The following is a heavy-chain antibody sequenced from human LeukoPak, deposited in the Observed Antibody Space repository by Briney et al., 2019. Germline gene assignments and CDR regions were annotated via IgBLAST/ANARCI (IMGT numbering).Heavy chain of an antibody. V-gene: IGHV4-34*01. CDR2: INHSGST. CDR1: SGSFSGYY. J-gene: IGHJ5*02. Sequence: PSETLSLTCAVYSGSFSGYYWSWIRQPPGKGLEWIGEINHSGSTNYNPSLKSRVTISVDTSKNQFSLKLSSVTAWATALYYCGRDMVGAATGDPAFDPWAQGTLVTVSS. D-gene: IGHD1-26*01. CDR3: GRDMVGAATGDPAFDP.